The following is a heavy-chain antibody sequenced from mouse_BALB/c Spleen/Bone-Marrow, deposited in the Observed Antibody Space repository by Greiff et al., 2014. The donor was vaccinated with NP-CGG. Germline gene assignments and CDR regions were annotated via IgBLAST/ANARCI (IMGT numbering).Heavy chain of an antibody. Sequence: EVKLMESGGGLVKPGGSLELSCAASGFTFSDYYMYWVRQTPEKRLEWVATISDGGSYTYYPDSVKGRFTISRDNAKNNLYLQMSSLKSEDTAMYYCARGRIYYDYDVGDYWGQGTTLTVSS. J-gene: IGHJ2*01. CDR3: ARGRIYYDYDVGDY. D-gene: IGHD2-4*01. CDR2: ISDGGSYT. V-gene: IGHV5-4*02. CDR1: GFTFSDYY.